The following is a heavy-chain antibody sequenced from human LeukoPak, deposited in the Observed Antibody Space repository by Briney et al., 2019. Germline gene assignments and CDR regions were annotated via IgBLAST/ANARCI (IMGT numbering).Heavy chain of an antibody. CDR1: GFTFRSYA. Sequence: PGGTLRLSCAASGFTFRSYAMSWVRQAPGKGLEWVSTISGSGGTTHYAESVKGRFTISRDNSKNTLYLQMNSLRAEDTAVYYCAQNGITMDRVVITFYYYMDVWGKGTTVTVSS. V-gene: IGHV3-23*01. CDR2: ISGSGGTT. J-gene: IGHJ6*03. D-gene: IGHD3-10*01. CDR3: AQNGITMDRVVITFYYYMDV.